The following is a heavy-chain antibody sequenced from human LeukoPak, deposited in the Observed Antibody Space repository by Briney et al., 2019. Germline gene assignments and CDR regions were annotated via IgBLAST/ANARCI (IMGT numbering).Heavy chain of an antibody. Sequence: GASVTVSCKASGYTFTGYYIHWVRQAPGQGLEWMGWINPNTGVTNYAQKFQGRVTVTRDTSISTAYMELSRLESDDTAIYYGARVPGTSYYYYMDVWGRGTTVTVSS. J-gene: IGHJ6*03. D-gene: IGHD6-13*01. V-gene: IGHV1-2*02. CDR1: GYTFTGYY. CDR3: ARVPGTSYYYYMDV. CDR2: INPNTGVT.